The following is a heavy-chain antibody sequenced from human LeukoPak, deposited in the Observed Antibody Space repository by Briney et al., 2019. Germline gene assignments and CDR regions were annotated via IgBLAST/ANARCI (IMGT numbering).Heavy chain of an antibody. CDR1: AYSISSGYY. V-gene: IGHV4-38-2*01. D-gene: IGHD2-21*02. J-gene: IGHJ4*02. Sequence: KSSETLSLTCAVSAYSISSGYYWGWIRQPPRKGLEWIGSIHHSGSTYYNPSLKSRITISIDRSKNQFSLKLNSVTAADSAVYYCATNVTYSFDNWGQGTLVTVSS. CDR3: ATNVTYSFDN. CDR2: IHHSGST.